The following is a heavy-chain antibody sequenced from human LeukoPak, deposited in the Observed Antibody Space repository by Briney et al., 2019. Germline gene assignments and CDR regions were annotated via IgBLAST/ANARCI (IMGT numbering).Heavy chain of an antibody. Sequence: GGSLRLSCAASGFAFSNYGMSWVRQAPGKGLEWVSTISGSGARTYYADSVKGRFTISRDNSKNTLYLQMNSLRAEDTAVYYCAKSPNDGDDAFTWYFDLWGRGTLVTVSS. CDR1: GFAFSNYG. V-gene: IGHV3-23*01. CDR3: AKSPNDGDDAFTWYFDL. D-gene: IGHD1-1*01. J-gene: IGHJ2*01. CDR2: ISGSGART.